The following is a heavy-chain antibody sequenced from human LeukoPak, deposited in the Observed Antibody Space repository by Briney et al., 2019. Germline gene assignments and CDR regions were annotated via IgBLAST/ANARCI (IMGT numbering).Heavy chain of an antibody. V-gene: IGHV4-38-2*01. CDR2: IYHSGST. J-gene: IGHJ5*02. Sequence: SETLSLTCAVSGYSISSGYYWGWIRPPPGKGGEWIGIIYHSGSTYYNPSLKSRVTISVDPSKNQFSLKLSSVTAADTAVYYCAKSEQQLGPRRWFDPWGQGTLVTVSS. CDR3: AKSEQQLGPRRWFDP. CDR1: GYSISSGYY. D-gene: IGHD6-13*01.